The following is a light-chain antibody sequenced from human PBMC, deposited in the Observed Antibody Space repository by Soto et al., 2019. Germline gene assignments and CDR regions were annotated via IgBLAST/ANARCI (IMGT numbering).Light chain of an antibody. CDR3: QQYNNWPPVT. CDR2: DAS. CDR1: QSVSSY. J-gene: IGKJ3*01. Sequence: EIVLTQSPATLSLSPGERATLSCRASQSVSSYLAWYQHKPGQTPRLLIYDASTRATGVPARFSGSGSGTELTLTINSLQSEDFAVYFCQQYNNWPPVTFGPGTKVDIK. V-gene: IGKV3-15*01.